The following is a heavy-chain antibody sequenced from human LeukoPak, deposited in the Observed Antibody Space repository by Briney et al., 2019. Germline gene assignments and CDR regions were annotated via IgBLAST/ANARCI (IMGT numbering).Heavy chain of an antibody. Sequence: SVKVSCKASGYTFTSYYMHWVRQAPGQGLEWMGGIIPIFGTANYAQKFQGRVTITADESTSTAYMELSSLRSEDTAVYYCASDSEEVVGGFDYWGQGTLVTVSS. V-gene: IGHV1-69*13. D-gene: IGHD3-10*01. CDR2: IIPIFGTA. CDR3: ASDSEEVVGGFDY. J-gene: IGHJ4*02. CDR1: GYTFTSYY.